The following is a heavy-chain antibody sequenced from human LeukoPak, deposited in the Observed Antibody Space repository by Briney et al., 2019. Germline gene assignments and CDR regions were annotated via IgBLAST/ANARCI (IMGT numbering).Heavy chain of an antibody. CDR2: INHSGST. Sequence: PSETLSLTCAVYGGSFSGYYWSWIRQPPGKGLEWIGEINHSGSTNYNPSLKSRVTISVDTSKNQFSLKLSSVTAADTAVYYCARKHLGMGIAARRKSPDRKEGLSYFDYWGQGTLVTVSS. CDR1: GGSFSGYY. CDR3: ARKHLGMGIAARRKSPDRKEGLSYFDY. V-gene: IGHV4-34*01. J-gene: IGHJ4*02. D-gene: IGHD6-6*01.